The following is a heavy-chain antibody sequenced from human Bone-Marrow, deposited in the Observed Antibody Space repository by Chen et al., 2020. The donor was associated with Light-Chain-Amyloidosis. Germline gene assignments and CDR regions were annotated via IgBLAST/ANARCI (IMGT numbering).Heavy chain of an antibody. J-gene: IGHJ4*02. CDR1: GYTFPNYW. V-gene: IGHV5-51*01. Sequence: EVQLEQSGPEVKKPGESLKISCKGSGYTFPNYWIGWVRQMPGKGLEGMGVIYPDTSDARYSPSFEGQVTISADKSITTAYLQWRSLKASDTAMYYCARRRDGYNFDYWGQGTLVTVSS. D-gene: IGHD5-12*01. CDR2: IYPDTSDA. CDR3: ARRRDGYNFDY.